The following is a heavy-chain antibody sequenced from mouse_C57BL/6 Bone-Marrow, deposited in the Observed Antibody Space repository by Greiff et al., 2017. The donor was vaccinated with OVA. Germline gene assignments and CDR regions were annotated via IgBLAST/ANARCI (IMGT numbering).Heavy chain of an antibody. CDR1: GYTFTSYW. D-gene: IGHD1-1*01. CDR3: ARYYPYYYAMDY. J-gene: IGHJ4*01. Sequence: QVQLQQPGAELVMPGASVKLSCKASGYTFTSYWMHWVKQRPGQGLEWIGEIDPSASYTNYNQKFKGKSTLTVDKYSSTAYMQLSSLTSEDSAVYYCARYYPYYYAMDYWGQGTSVTVSS. CDR2: IDPSASYT. V-gene: IGHV1-69*01.